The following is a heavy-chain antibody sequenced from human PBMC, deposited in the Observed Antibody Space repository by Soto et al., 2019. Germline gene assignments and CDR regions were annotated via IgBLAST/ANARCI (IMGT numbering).Heavy chain of an antibody. J-gene: IGHJ6*01. Sequence: SVKVSCKASGGTFSSYAISWVRQAPGQGREWMGGIIPIFGTANYAQKFQGRVTITADESTSTAYMELSSLRSEDTAVYYCARGYYDSSGYYYYYYYGMDVWGQGTTVTVS. CDR3: ARGYYDSSGYYYYYYYGMDV. V-gene: IGHV1-69*13. CDR2: IIPIFGTA. D-gene: IGHD3-22*01. CDR1: GGTFSSYA.